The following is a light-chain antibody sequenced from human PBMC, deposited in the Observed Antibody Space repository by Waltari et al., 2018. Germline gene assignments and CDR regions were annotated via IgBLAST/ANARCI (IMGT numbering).Light chain of an antibody. V-gene: IGLV2-11*01. CDR1: SSDVGGYNY. CDR2: DVS. CDR3: CSYAGRYTWV. Sequence: QSALTQPRSVSGSPGQSVTISCTGTSSDVGGYNYVSWFQQHPGKAPKLMIHDVSKRPSGVPDRFSGSKSGNTASLTISGLQAEDETDYYCCSYAGRYTWVFGGGTKLTVL. J-gene: IGLJ3*02.